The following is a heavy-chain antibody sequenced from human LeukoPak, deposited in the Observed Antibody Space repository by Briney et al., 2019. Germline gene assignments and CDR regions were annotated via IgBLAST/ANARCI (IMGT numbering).Heavy chain of an antibody. CDR2: IKQDGSEK. V-gene: IGHV3-7*01. CDR3: ARDRYFYTSGSYYQSY. Sequence: QAGGSLRLSCAASGFTFSSYWMSWVRQAPGKGLEWVANIKQDGSEKYYVDSVKGRFTISRDNAKNSLYLQMNSLRAEDTAVYYCARDRYFYTSGSYYQSYWGQGTLVTVSS. J-gene: IGHJ4*02. D-gene: IGHD3-10*01. CDR1: GFTFSSYW.